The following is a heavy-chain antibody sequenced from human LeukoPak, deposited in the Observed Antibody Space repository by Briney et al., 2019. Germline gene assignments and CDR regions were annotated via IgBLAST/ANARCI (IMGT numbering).Heavy chain of an antibody. V-gene: IGHV3-7*01. CDR2: IKQDGSEK. J-gene: IGHJ4*02. CDR3: ARDGETVMTTVVTFGYFDY. CDR1: GFTFSSYW. D-gene: IGHD4-23*01. Sequence: GGSLRLSCAASGFTFSSYWMSWVRQAPGKGLEWVANIKQDGSEKYYVDSVKGRFTVSRDNAKNSLYLQMNSLRAEDTAVYYCARDGETVMTTVVTFGYFDYWGQGTLVTVSS.